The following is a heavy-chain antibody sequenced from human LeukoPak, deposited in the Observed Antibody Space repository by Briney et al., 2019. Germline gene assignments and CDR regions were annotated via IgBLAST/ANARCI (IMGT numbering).Heavy chain of an antibody. D-gene: IGHD3-16*01. CDR2: IWYDGSNE. Sequence: GGSLRLSCAASGFTFSSYGMHWVRQAPGKGLEWVAVIWYDGSNEYCADSVKGRFTISRDNSKNTLYLQMNSLRAEDTAVYYCARDHEGGRAYFDYWGQGTLVTVSS. V-gene: IGHV3-33*01. CDR1: GFTFSSYG. J-gene: IGHJ4*02. CDR3: ARDHEGGRAYFDY.